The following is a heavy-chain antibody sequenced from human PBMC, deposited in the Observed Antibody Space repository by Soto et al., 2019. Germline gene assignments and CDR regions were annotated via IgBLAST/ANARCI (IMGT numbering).Heavy chain of an antibody. J-gene: IGHJ4*02. V-gene: IGHV4-59*08. CDR1: GGSISSYY. CDR3: ANYDSKFDY. CDR2: IYYSGST. D-gene: IGHD3-22*01. Sequence: PSETMSLTCTVAGGSISSYYWSWIRQPPGKGLEWIGYIYYSGSTNYNPSLKSRVTISVDTSKNQFSLKLSSVTAADTAVYYCANYDSKFDYWGQGTLVTVSS.